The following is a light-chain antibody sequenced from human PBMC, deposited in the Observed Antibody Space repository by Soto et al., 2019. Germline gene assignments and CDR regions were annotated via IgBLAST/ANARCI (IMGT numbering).Light chain of an antibody. CDR1: QGLNNY. CDR3: HQYNSYPLT. J-gene: IGKJ4*01. CDR2: AAS. Sequence: DIQMTQSPSSLSASVGDRVTITCRASQGLNNYLAWIQQKPGKAPKSRIYAASSLQSGVPSNFSGSGSGTDFTLTISSLQPEDDGTYYFHQYNSYPLTFGGGTKVEIK. V-gene: IGKV1-16*02.